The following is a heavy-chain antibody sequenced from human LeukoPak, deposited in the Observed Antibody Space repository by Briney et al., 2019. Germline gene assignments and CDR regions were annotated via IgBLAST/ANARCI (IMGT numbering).Heavy chain of an antibody. Sequence: PGGSLRLSCAASGFTFSSYSMKWVRQAPWKGLEWVSYISSSSSTIYYADSVKGRFTISRDNAKNSLYLQMNSLRAEDTAVCYCARELHSSGWHWGQGTLVTVSS. D-gene: IGHD6-19*01. CDR2: ISSSSSTI. V-gene: IGHV3-48*01. CDR1: GFTFSSYS. J-gene: IGHJ4*02. CDR3: ARELHSSGWH.